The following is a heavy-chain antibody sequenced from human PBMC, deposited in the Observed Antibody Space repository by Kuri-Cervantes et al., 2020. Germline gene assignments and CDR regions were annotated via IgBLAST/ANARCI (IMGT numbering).Heavy chain of an antibody. V-gene: IGHV1-2*02. CDR3: ATDDPYDSSGVNAFDI. CDR2: INPNSCGT. D-gene: IGHD3-22*01. Sequence: ASVKVSCKASGYTFTAYYMHRVRQAPGQGLEWMGRINPNSCGTNFAQKFQGRVTMNRNTSISTAYMELSSLRSEDTAVYYCATDDPYDSSGVNAFDIWGQGTMVTVSS. CDR1: GYTFTAYY. J-gene: IGHJ3*02.